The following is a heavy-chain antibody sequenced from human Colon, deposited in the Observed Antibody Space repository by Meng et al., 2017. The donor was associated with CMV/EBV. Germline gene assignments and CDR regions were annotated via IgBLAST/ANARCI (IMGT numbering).Heavy chain of an antibody. V-gene: IGHV3-30*02. J-gene: IGHJ4*02. CDR2: IRDDASNK. Sequence: GESLKISCAASGFIFSNYGMHWVRQAPGKGLEWVAFIRDDASNKYYGDSVKGRFTISRDNFKNTLYLQMNSLRAEDTAVYYCAKRTKDSSNWYSFDSWGQGTLVTVSS. CDR3: AKRTKDSSNWYSFDS. D-gene: IGHD6-13*01. CDR1: GFIFSNYG.